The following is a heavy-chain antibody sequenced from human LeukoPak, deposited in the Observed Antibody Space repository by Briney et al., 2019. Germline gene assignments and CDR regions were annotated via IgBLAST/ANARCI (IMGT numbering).Heavy chain of an antibody. CDR2: IWYDGSNK. J-gene: IGHJ6*02. CDR3: ARDPSFYCSSTSCYSARYYYGMDV. Sequence: GGSLRLSCAASGFTFSSYGMHWVRQAPGKGLEWVAVIWYDGSNKYYADSVKGRFTISRDNSKNTLYLQMNSLRAEDTAAYYCARDPSFYCSSTSCYSARYYYGMDVWGQGTTVTVSS. CDR1: GFTFSSYG. D-gene: IGHD2-2*01. V-gene: IGHV3-33*01.